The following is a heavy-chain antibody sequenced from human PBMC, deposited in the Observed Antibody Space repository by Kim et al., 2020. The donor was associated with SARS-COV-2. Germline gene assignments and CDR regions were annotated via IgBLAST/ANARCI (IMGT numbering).Heavy chain of an antibody. CDR2: IYYSGST. CDR3: ARGGSFRTTVVTPCFDY. Sequence: SETLSLTCTVSGGSISSSSYYWGWIRQPPGKGLEWIGSIYYSGSTYYNPSLKSRVTISVDTAKNQFPLKLSSVTAADTAVYYCARGGSFRTTVVTPCFDYWGQGTLVTVSS. D-gene: IGHD4-17*01. J-gene: IGHJ4*02. CDR1: GGSISSSSYY. V-gene: IGHV4-39*01.